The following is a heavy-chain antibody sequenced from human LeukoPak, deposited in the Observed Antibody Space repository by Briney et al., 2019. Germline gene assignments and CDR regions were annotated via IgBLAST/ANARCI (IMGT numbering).Heavy chain of an antibody. CDR1: GFTFSSYW. D-gene: IGHD4-17*01. V-gene: IGHV3-7*01. CDR2: IKQDGSEK. CDR3: ARVRTTVTTFDAFDI. J-gene: IGHJ3*02. Sequence: GGSLRLSCAASGFTFSSYWMSWARQAPGKGLEWVANIKQDGSEKYYVDSVKGRFTISRDNAKNSLYLQMNSLRAEDTAVYYCARVRTTVTTFDAFDIWGQGTMITVSS.